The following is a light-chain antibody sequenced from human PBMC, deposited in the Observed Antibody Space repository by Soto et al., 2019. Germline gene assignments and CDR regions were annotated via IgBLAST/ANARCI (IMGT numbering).Light chain of an antibody. V-gene: IGKV3-20*01. CDR2: GAS. J-gene: IGKJ1*01. CDR3: QQYDNSPWT. Sequence: EIVLTQSPGTLSLSPGEIATLSCRASQSVSSSFLAWYQQKPGQAPRLLIYGASSRATGIPDRFSGSGSGTDFTLTISRLEPEDFAVYYCQQYDNSPWTFGQGTKVEIK. CDR1: QSVSSSF.